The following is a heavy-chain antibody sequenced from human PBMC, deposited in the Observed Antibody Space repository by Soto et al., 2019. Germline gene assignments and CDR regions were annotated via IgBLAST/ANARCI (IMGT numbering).Heavy chain of an antibody. CDR3: ARHLGGGYYGSGSYYYGMDV. Sequence: QLQLQESGPGLVKPSETLSLTCSVSGGSISSSSYYWGWIRQPPGKGLEWIGSIYYSGSTYYNPSLKSRVTMPVDTSKNQFSLKLSSVTSAADTAVYYCARHLGGGYYGSGSYYYGMDVWGQGTTVTVSS. CDR2: IYYSGST. D-gene: IGHD3-10*01. V-gene: IGHV4-39*01. J-gene: IGHJ6*02. CDR1: GGSISSSSYY.